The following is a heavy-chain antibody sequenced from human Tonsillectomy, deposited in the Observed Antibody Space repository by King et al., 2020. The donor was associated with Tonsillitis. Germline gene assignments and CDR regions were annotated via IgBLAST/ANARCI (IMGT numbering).Heavy chain of an antibody. CDR2: IIPIFGTA. D-gene: IGHD2-8*01. CDR1: GGTFSSYV. Sequence: VQLVESGAEVKKPGSSVKVSCKAFGGTFSSYVISWVRQAPGQGLEWMGGIIPIFGTANYAQKFQGRVTIIADESMSTAYMELSSLRSEDTAVYYCARGMYPRRPDYWGQGTLVTVSS. J-gene: IGHJ4*02. CDR3: ARGMYPRRPDY. V-gene: IGHV1-69*01.